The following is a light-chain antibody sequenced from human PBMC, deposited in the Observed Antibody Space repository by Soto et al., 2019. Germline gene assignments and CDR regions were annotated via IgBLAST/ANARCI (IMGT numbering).Light chain of an antibody. V-gene: IGLV1-47*02. J-gene: IGLJ2*01. CDR1: SSNIGTNY. CDR3: VVWDDSLRGVL. CDR2: TDN. Sequence: QSVLTQIPSTSGTPGQRITISCSGSSSNIGTNYVYWYQHLPGTAPKLLIYTDNQRPSGVPDRFSASKSGTSASLVISGLRSEDEADYYCVVWDDSLRGVLFGGGTKLTVL.